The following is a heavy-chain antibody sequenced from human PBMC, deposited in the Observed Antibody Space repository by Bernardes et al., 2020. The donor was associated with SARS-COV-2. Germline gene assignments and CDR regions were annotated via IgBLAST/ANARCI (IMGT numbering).Heavy chain of an antibody. CDR2: FSYDGVS. Sequence: SATLSLTCTVSGGSIRGSYWSWVRQPPGTGLEWLGFFSYDGVSNYSPSLESRVTISVDKSMNQYSLKLTSVTAADTAVYYCARGAGIPQVLDSWGHGTLVTVSS. CDR3: ARGAGIPQVLDS. D-gene: IGHD2-21*01. V-gene: IGHV4-59*07. J-gene: IGHJ5*01. CDR1: GGSIRGSY.